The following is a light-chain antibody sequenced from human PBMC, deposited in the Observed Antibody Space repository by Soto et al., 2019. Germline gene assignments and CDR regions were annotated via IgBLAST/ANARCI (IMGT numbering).Light chain of an antibody. CDR2: GAS. CDR3: QQFNNWPERS. V-gene: IGKV3-15*01. Sequence: IVMTQSPATLSVSPGERATLSCRASQSISGNLAWYQQKPGQTPRLLIYGASTRAAGIPARFSGSGSGTEFTLTISSLQSEDFAVYYCQQFNNWPERSFGGGTKLEIK. J-gene: IGKJ4*01. CDR1: QSISGN.